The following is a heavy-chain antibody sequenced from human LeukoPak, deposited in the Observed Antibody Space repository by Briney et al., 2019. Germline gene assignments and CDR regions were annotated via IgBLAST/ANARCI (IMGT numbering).Heavy chain of an antibody. CDR3: ARERLQLWTPLDY. V-gene: IGHV4-61*01. CDR2: IYYSGST. J-gene: IGHJ4*02. Sequence: PSETLSLTCTVSGGSVSSGSYYWSWIRQPPGKGLEWIGYIYYSGSTNYNPSLKSRVTIPVDTSKNQFSLKLSSVTAADTAVYYCARERLQLWTPLDYWGQGTLVTVSS. CDR1: GGSVSSGSYY. D-gene: IGHD5-18*01.